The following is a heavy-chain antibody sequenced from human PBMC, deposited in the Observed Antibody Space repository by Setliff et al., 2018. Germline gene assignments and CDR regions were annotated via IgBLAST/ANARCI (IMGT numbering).Heavy chain of an antibody. CDR1: GGSISSSLYY. CDR3: ARGAGYSSRWYIYYYGMDV. Sequence: PSETLSLTCTVSGGSISSSLYYWGWIRQPPGKGLEWIGSIYYSGSTNHNPSLKSRVTISVDTSKNQFSLKLSSVTAADTAVYYCARGAGYSSRWYIYYYGMDVWGQGTTVTVSS. D-gene: IGHD6-13*01. V-gene: IGHV4-39*07. CDR2: IYYSGST. J-gene: IGHJ6*02.